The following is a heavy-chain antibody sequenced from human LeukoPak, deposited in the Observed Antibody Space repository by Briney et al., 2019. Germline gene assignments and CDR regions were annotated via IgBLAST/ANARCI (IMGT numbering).Heavy chain of an antibody. CDR2: IFGSGGSA. V-gene: IGHV3-23*01. CDR3: AKTTVGYSSGRFPGWPADY. D-gene: IGHD6-19*01. Sequence: GGSLRLSCAASGFAFGSYAMYWVRQAPGEGLEWVSGIFGSGGSAHYADSVKGRFTISRDNSKNTVYLEMNSLRAEDTAVYYCAKTTVGYSSGRFPGWPADYWGQGTLVTVSS. J-gene: IGHJ4*02. CDR1: GFAFGSYA.